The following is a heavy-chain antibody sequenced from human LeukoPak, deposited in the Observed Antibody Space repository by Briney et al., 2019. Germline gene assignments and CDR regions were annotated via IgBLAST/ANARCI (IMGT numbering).Heavy chain of an antibody. V-gene: IGHV1-8*03. Sequence: ASVKVSCKASGYTFTSYDINWVRQATGQGLERMGWMNPNSGNTGYAQKFQGRVTITRNTSISTAYMELSSLRSEDTAVYYCARGTIGKYCSSTSCLGYWGQGTLVTVSS. CDR3: ARGTIGKYCSSTSCLGY. J-gene: IGHJ4*02. D-gene: IGHD2-2*01. CDR2: MNPNSGNT. CDR1: GYTFTSYD.